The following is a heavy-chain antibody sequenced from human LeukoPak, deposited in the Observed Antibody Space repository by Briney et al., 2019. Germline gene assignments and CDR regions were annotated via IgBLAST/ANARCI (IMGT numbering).Heavy chain of an antibody. V-gene: IGHV3-7*01. CDR3: ARWGVQWGPDY. CDR2: IKEDGSEE. Sequence: GGSLRLSCVVSGFTFSNYQMTWVRQAPGKGLEWVANIKEDGSEEYYVDSVKGRFSISRDNAHNSLYLQMGSLRAEDTAVYYCARWGVQWGPDYWGQGTLVTVSS. CDR1: GFTFSNYQ. J-gene: IGHJ4*02. D-gene: IGHD1-26*01.